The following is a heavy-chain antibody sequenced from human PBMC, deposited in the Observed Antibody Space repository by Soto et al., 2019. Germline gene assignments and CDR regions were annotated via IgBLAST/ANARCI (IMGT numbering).Heavy chain of an antibody. V-gene: IGHV5-51*01. D-gene: IGHD6-6*01. J-gene: IGHJ4*02. CDR1: GYKFTWDW. CDR2: VYPGDSDI. Sequence: GESLKISCKASGYKFTWDWIGWVRQMPGKGLELMGVVYPGDSDIRYSPSSQGLVIISADKSITTAYLQWSSLKASDTAMYYCTRSEQLYTFDSWGQGTLVTVSS. CDR3: TRSEQLYTFDS.